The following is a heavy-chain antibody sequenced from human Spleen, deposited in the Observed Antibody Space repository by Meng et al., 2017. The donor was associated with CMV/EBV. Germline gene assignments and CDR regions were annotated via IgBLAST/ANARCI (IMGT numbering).Heavy chain of an antibody. V-gene: IGHV4-39*01. CDR1: SMSSSGYF. CDR3: ARLLGFYYDSSGSGLDY. J-gene: IGHJ4*02. D-gene: IGHD3-22*01. Sequence: SMSSSGYFWAWIRQPPGKGLEWIGNMHFSGSTYYNPSLESRVTISVDTSKNQFSLNLSSVIATDTAVYYCARLLGFYYDSSGSGLDYWGQGAVVTVSS. CDR2: MHFSGST.